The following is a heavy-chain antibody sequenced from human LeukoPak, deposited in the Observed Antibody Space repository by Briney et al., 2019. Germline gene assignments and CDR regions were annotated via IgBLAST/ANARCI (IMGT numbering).Heavy chain of an antibody. V-gene: IGHV3-23*01. CDR3: AWNSKVYYFSSISSDY. CDR2: ISGSGVST. D-gene: IGHD6-6*01. J-gene: IGHJ4*02. Sequence: GGSLRLSCAASGFTFSSYAMSWVRQAPGKGLVVVSAISGSGVSTYYADSVKGRFTISRDNSKNTLYLQMGSLRAVDLSVYFFAWNSKVYYFSSISSDYWGQGTLVTVSS. CDR1: GFTFSSYA.